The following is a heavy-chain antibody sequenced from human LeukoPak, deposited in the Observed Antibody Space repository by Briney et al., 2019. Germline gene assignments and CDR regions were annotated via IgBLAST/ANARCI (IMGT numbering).Heavy chain of an antibody. V-gene: IGHV3-66*01. J-gene: IGHJ4*02. CDR2: IYSGGST. CDR3: ATGSPYYYDSSGYYFFDY. Sequence: GGSLRLSCAASGFTVSSNYMSWVRQAPGKGLEWVSVIYSGGSTYYADSVKGRFTISRDNSKNTLYLQMNSLRAEDTAVYYCATGSPYYYDSSGYYFFDYWGQGTLVTVSS. CDR1: GFTVSSNY. D-gene: IGHD3-22*01.